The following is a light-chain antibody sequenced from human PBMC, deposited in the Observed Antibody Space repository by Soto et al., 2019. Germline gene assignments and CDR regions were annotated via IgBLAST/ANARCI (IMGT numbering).Light chain of an antibody. CDR1: QSISSY. J-gene: IGKJ1*01. CDR2: AAS. V-gene: IGKV1-39*01. Sequence: DVPIMNFERTSSAYVADLVTIMCRASQSISSYLDWYQQKPGKAPNLLIYAASSLQGGVQSRFSGSGSGTDFTLTISRLQPEDFAAYYCQQTYSVITWKFGQGTKVEIK. CDR3: QQTYSVITWK.